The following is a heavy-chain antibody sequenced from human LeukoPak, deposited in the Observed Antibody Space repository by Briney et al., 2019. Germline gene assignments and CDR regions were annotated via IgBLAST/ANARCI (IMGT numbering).Heavy chain of an antibody. J-gene: IGHJ4*02. D-gene: IGHD3-22*01. CDR2: MNQDGSHI. Sequence: GGSLRLSCVASGFTFSNYWMSWVRQAPGKGLEWLANMNQDGSHIYYVDSVKGRFTISRDNAKNSLYLQLDSLRAEDTAVYYCARDLVMTIVVPYDFWGQGTLVTVSS. CDR1: GFTFSNYW. CDR3: ARDLVMTIVVPYDF. V-gene: IGHV3-7*01.